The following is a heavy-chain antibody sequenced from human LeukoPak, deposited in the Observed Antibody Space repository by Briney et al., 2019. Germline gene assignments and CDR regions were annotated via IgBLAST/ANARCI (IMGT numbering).Heavy chain of an antibody. J-gene: IGHJ2*01. D-gene: IGHD3-22*01. CDR3: ARGRRAYYYDSRGYQRYFDL. Sequence: SETLSLTCAVNGGSFSGYYWSWIRQPPGKGLEWIGEINHSGSTKYYPSLKSRVTISIDTPKNQFSLKLSSVAAADTAVYYCARGRRAYYYDSRGYQRYFDLWGRGTLVTVSS. CDR2: INHSGST. V-gene: IGHV4-34*01. CDR1: GGSFSGYY.